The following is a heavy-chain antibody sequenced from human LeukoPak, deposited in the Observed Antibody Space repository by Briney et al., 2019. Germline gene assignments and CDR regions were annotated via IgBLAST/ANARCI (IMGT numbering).Heavy chain of an antibody. Sequence: SETLSLTCAVYGGSFSGYYWSWIRQPPGKGLEWIGEINHSGSTNYNPSLKSRVIISVDTSKNQFSLKLSSVTAADTAVYYCVRGLRRTRWGYFDYWGQGTLVTVSS. D-gene: IGHD3-16*01. V-gene: IGHV4-34*01. CDR2: INHSGST. J-gene: IGHJ4*02. CDR1: GGSFSGYY. CDR3: VRGLRRTRWGYFDY.